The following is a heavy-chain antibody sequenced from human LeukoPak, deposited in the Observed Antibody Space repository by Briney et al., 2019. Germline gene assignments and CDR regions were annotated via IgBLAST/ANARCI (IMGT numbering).Heavy chain of an antibody. Sequence: GGSLRLSCAASGFTFSSYAMSWVRQAPGEGLEWVSGISGSGDNTYYADSVKGRFAISRDNSKNTLYVQVNSLGTEDTAAYYCAKGSYYDSSGSFYFDYWGQGTLVTVSS. CDR3: AKGSYYDSSGSFYFDY. CDR1: GFTFSSYA. J-gene: IGHJ4*02. D-gene: IGHD3-22*01. CDR2: ISGSGDNT. V-gene: IGHV3-23*01.